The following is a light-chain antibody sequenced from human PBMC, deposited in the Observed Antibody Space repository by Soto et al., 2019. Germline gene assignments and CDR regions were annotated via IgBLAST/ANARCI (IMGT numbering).Light chain of an antibody. CDR3: DSWESNTLV. CDR1: SGHSSYS. CDR2: LEGSGSH. Sequence: QSVLTQSSSASASLGSSVKLTCTLSSGHSSYSIAWHQQQPVKAPPSLIMLEGSGSHHKGSGVPDRFSGSSSGADRYLTISNHQFEDEADYCCDSWESNTLVFGSGTKVTVL. V-gene: IGLV4-60*02. J-gene: IGLJ1*01.